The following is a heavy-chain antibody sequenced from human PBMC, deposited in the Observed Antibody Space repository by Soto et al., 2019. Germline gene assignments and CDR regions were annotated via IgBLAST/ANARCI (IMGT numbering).Heavy chain of an antibody. D-gene: IGHD4-4*01. CDR3: ARPRGNYPQLDY. Sequence: PSETLSLTCTVSGGSISSSSYYWGWIRQPPGKGLEWIGSIYYSGSTYYNPSLKSRVTISVDTSKNQFSLKLSSVTTADTAVYYCARPRGNYPQLDYWGQGTLVTVSS. J-gene: IGHJ4*02. CDR1: GGSISSSSYY. V-gene: IGHV4-39*01. CDR2: IYYSGST.